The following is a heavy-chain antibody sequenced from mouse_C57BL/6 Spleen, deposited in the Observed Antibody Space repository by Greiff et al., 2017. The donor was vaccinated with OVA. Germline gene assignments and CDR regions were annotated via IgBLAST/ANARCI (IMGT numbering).Heavy chain of an antibody. CDR3: ARSYGNYVHYFDY. J-gene: IGHJ2*01. V-gene: IGHV1-63*01. CDR2: IYPGGGYT. Sequence: VQLQESGAELVRPGTSVKMSCKASGYTFTNYWIGWAKQRPGHGLEWIGDIYPGGGYTNYNEKFKGKATLTADKSSSTAYMQFSSLTSEDSAIYYCARSYGNYVHYFDYWGQGTTLTVSS. D-gene: IGHD2-1*01. CDR1: GYTFTNYW.